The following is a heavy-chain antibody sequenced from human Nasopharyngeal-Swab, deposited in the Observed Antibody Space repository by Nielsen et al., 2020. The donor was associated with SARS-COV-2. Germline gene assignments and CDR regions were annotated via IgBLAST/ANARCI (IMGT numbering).Heavy chain of an antibody. CDR3: ARGSLTGYTRYYYYGLDV. J-gene: IGHJ6*02. CDR2: IRASNGNT. V-gene: IGHV1-18*01. Sequence: VRQMPGKGLEWMGWIRASNGNTDYAQKLQDRVTMTTDTSTSTAYMELRSLRSDDTAVYYCARGSLTGYTRYYYYGLDVWGQGTTVTVSS. D-gene: IGHD3-9*01.